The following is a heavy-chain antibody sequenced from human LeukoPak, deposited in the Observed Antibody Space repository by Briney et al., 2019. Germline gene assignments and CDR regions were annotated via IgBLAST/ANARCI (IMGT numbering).Heavy chain of an antibody. CDR1: GFTFSPYA. J-gene: IGHJ3*01. Sequence: GASLSLSCAASGFTFSPYAMNWVRQAPGKGLEWVSSIGDSSRSIFYADSVKGRFTISRDNAKNSLYLQMNSLRAEDTAVYYCARESGVLGEGFDDWGQGTMVTISS. CDR3: ARESGVLGEGFDD. CDR2: IGDSSRSI. V-gene: IGHV3-21*01. D-gene: IGHD3-10*01.